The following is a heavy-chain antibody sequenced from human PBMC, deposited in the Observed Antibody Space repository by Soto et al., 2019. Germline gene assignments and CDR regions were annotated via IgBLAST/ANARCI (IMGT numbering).Heavy chain of an antibody. CDR1: GFTFSSYG. J-gene: IGHJ4*02. CDR2: ISYDGSNK. V-gene: IGHV3-30*18. Sequence: PGGSLRLSCAASGFTFSSYGMHWVRQAPGKGLEWVAVISYDGSNKYYADSVKGRFTISRDNSKNTLYLQMNSLRAEDTAVYYCAKDHRVGATSFWLDLFDCWGQGTLVTVSS. CDR3: AKDHRVGATSFWLDLFDC. D-gene: IGHD1-26*01.